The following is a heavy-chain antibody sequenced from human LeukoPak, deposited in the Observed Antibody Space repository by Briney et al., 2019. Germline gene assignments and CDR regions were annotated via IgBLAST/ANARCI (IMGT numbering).Heavy chain of an antibody. CDR1: GFTFSSYA. V-gene: IGHV3-23*01. CDR3: ARSENDAFDI. CDR2: IRGSGGST. J-gene: IGHJ3*02. Sequence: QPGGSLRLSCAASGFTFSSYAMSWVRQAPGKGLEWVSAIRGSGGSTYYADSVKGRFTISRDNSKNMLYLQMNSLRAEDTAVYYCARSENDAFDIWGQGTMVTVSS.